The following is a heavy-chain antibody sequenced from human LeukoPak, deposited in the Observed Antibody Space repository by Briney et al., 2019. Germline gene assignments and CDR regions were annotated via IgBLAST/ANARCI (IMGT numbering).Heavy chain of an antibody. CDR3: AGLVRDYYYYMDV. CDR1: GISISSSNSY. V-gene: IGHV4-39*07. CDR2: IYYTGNT. J-gene: IGHJ6*03. Sequence: SETLSLTCTVSGISISSSNSYWGWIRQPPGKGLEWIGSIYYTGNTYYNASLKSRVTISIDTSKNQFSLKLSSVTAADTAVYYCAGLVRDYYYYMDVWGKGTTVTVSS. D-gene: IGHD6-19*01.